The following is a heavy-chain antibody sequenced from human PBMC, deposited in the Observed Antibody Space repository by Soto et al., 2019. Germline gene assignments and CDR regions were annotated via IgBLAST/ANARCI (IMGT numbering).Heavy chain of an antibody. CDR3: AKCSGWHGGGYFHH. V-gene: IGHV3-66*01. CDR1: GFTISTNY. Sequence: EVRLVESGGGLVQPGVSLTLSCAASGFTISTNYMSWVRQAPGKGLEWVAVIYSGGSTFYADSVEGRFTISRDTSKNTLALQMSSLRVEDTGVYYCAKCSGWHGGGYFHHWGQGNLVTVSS. J-gene: IGHJ1*01. D-gene: IGHD6-19*01. CDR2: IYSGGST.